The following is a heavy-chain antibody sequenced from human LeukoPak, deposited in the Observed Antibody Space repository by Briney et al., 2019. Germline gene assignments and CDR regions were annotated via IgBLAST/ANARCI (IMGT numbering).Heavy chain of an antibody. CDR1: GYTFTTYF. D-gene: IGHD3-10*01. Sequence: ASVKVPCKASGYTFTTYFIHWVRQAPGQGLEWMGMINPSGGGTTYAQNFQGRVTMTRDTSTSTVYMDLSSLRSEDTALYYCARGENSGLFDYWGQGTLVTVSS. CDR2: INPSGGGT. J-gene: IGHJ4*02. V-gene: IGHV1-46*01. CDR3: ARGENSGLFDY.